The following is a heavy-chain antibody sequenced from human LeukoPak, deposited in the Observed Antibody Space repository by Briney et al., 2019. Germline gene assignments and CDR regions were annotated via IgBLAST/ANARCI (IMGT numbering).Heavy chain of an antibody. Sequence: SETLSLTCSVSGGSISSSSYYWGWIRQPPGKGLEWIGSIYYSGNTYNNPSLKSRVTISVDTSKNQFSLKLSSVTAADTAVYYCAQSLGSSNWIGNWFDPWGQGTLVTVSS. CDR3: AQSLGSSNWIGNWFDP. CDR2: IYYSGNT. D-gene: IGHD6-13*01. J-gene: IGHJ5*02. CDR1: GGSISSSSYY. V-gene: IGHV4-39*01.